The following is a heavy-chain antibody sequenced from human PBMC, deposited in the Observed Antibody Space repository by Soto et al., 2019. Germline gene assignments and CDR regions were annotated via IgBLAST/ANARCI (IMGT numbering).Heavy chain of an antibody. CDR3: ARGTWPIAEAGRIPYYFDY. J-gene: IGHJ4*02. CDR1: GGTFSSYA. CDR2: IIPIFGTA. D-gene: IGHD6-13*01. V-gene: IGHV1-69*13. Sequence: RASVKVSCKASGGTFSSYAISWVRQAPGQGLEWMGGIIPIFGTADYAQKFQGRVTLTADESTSTAYMELSSLRSDDTAVYYCARGTWPIAEAGRIPYYFDYWGQGTLVTVSS.